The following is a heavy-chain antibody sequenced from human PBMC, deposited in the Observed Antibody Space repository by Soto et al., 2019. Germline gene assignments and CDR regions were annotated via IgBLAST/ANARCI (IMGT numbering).Heavy chain of an antibody. CDR3: AKDGYYYDSSGYYSPYYYGMDV. Sequence: PGGSLRLSCAASGFTFISYAMSWVRQAPGKGLEWVSAISGSGGSTYYADSVKGRFTISRDNSKNTLYLQMNSLRAEDTAVYYCAKDGYYYDSSGYYSPYYYGMDVWGQGTTVTVSS. V-gene: IGHV3-23*01. D-gene: IGHD3-22*01. CDR1: GFTFISYA. J-gene: IGHJ6*02. CDR2: ISGSGGST.